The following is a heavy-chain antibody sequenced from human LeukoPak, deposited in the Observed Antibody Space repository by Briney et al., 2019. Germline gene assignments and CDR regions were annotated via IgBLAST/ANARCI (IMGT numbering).Heavy chain of an antibody. D-gene: IGHD6-13*01. CDR2: ISSSSSTI. CDR1: DFTFSNYA. CDR3: ARGDLAAGNHALRY. J-gene: IGHJ4*02. V-gene: IGHV3-48*01. Sequence: GESLRLSCVASDFTFSNYAMTWVRQAPGKGLEWVSYISSSSSTIYYADSVKGRFTISRDNAKNSLYLQMNSLRADDTAVYYCARGDLAAGNHALRYWGQGTLVTVSS.